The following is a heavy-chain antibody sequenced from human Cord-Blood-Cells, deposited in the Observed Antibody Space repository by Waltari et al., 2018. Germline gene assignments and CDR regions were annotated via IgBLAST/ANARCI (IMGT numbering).Heavy chain of an antibody. CDR1: GGSISSYS. CDR3: ARSHTRGDAFDI. D-gene: IGHD3-16*01. J-gene: IGHJ3*02. V-gene: IGHV4-59*08. Sequence: QVQLQESGPGLVKPSETLSLTCTVSGGSISSYSWSWIRQPPGKGLVWIGHIYYSGSTNYNPSLKSRVTISVDTSKNQFSLKLSSVTAADTAVYYCARSHTRGDAFDIWGQGTMVTVSS. CDR2: IYYSGST.